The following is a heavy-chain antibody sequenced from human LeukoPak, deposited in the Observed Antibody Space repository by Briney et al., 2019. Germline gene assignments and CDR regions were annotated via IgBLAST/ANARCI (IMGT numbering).Heavy chain of an antibody. Sequence: SETLSLTCTVSGGSISSYYWSWVRQPPGKGLEWIGFVYYTGSTNYSPSLKSRVTISVDTSKNQFSLKLSSVTAADTAVYYCARGVEMATISYYYYYMDVWGKGTTVTISS. J-gene: IGHJ6*03. CDR3: ARGVEMATISYYYYYMDV. V-gene: IGHV4-59*08. CDR1: GGSISSYY. CDR2: VYYTGST. D-gene: IGHD5-24*01.